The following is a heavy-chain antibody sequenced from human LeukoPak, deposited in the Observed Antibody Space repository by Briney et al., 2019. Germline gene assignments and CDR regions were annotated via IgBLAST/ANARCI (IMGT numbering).Heavy chain of an antibody. D-gene: IGHD3-22*01. Sequence: SETLSLTCTVSGYSISSGYYWGWIRQPPGKGLEWIGSIYHSGSTYYNPSLKSRVTISVDTSKNQFSLKLSSVTAADTAVYYCARTYDSSGLNWFDPWGQGTLVTVSS. J-gene: IGHJ5*02. CDR1: GYSISSGYY. V-gene: IGHV4-38-2*02. CDR3: ARTYDSSGLNWFDP. CDR2: IYHSGST.